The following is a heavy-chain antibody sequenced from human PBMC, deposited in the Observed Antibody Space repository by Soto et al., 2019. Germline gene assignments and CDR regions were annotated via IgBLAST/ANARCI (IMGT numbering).Heavy chain of an antibody. J-gene: IGHJ6*02. Sequence: GESLKISCKGSGYSFTSYWIGWVRQMPGKGLEWMGIIYPGDSDTRYSPSFQGQVTISADKSISTAYLQWSSLKASDTAMYYCARPVTTPSYYYYGMDVWGQGTTVTVFS. CDR2: IYPGDSDT. V-gene: IGHV5-51*01. CDR3: ARPVTTPSYYYYGMDV. CDR1: GYSFTSYW. D-gene: IGHD4-17*01.